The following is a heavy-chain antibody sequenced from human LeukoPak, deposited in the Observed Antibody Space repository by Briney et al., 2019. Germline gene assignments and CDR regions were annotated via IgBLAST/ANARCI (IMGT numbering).Heavy chain of an antibody. CDR3: ARDEIVATTKANYYYYMDV. CDR2: IKEDGSEK. J-gene: IGHJ6*03. CDR1: GFTFSSYW. V-gene: IGHV3-7*01. D-gene: IGHD5-12*01. Sequence: GGSLRLSCAASGFTFSSYWMTWVRQAPGKGLEWVANIKEDGSEKKYVDSVKGRFTISRDNAKNSIYLQMNSLRAEDTAVYYCARDEIVATTKANYYYYMDVWGKGTTVTISS.